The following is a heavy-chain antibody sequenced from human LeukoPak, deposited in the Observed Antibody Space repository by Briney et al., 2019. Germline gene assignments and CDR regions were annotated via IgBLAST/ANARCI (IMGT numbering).Heavy chain of an antibody. CDR2: IYPGDSDT. D-gene: IGHD6-19*01. CDR3: ARSLSLMGSGWYRNWFDP. Sequence: GESLKISCKGSGYSFTSYWIGWVRQMPGKGLEWMGIIYPGDSDTRYSPSFQGQVTISADKSISTAHLQWSSLKASDTAMYYCARSLSLMGSGWYRNWFDPWGQGTLVTVSS. V-gene: IGHV5-51*01. J-gene: IGHJ5*02. CDR1: GYSFTSYW.